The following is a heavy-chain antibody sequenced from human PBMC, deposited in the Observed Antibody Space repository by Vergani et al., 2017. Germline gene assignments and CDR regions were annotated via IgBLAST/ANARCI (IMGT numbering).Heavy chain of an antibody. D-gene: IGHD6-19*01. CDR1: GFTFDDYA. J-gene: IGHJ5*02. CDR2: ISWNSGSI. V-gene: IGHV3-9*01. CDR3: ASQWLTSGWFDP. Sequence: EVQLVESGGGLVQPGRSLRLSCAASGFTFDDYAMHWVRQAPGKGLEWVSGISWNSGSIGYADSVKGRFTISRDNAKNSLYLQMNSLRDEDTAVYYCASQWLTSGWFDPWGQGTLVTVSS.